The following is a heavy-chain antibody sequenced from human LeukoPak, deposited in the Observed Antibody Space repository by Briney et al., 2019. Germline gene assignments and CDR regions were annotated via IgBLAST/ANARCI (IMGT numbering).Heavy chain of an antibody. V-gene: IGHV4-4*09. CDR3: ARHLGRTTIAAY. D-gene: IGHD5-12*01. CDR2: IYTSGSA. CDR1: GGSISSYY. J-gene: IGHJ4*02. Sequence: PSETLSLTCTVSGGSISSYYWSWIRQPPGKGLEWIGYIYTSGSANYNPSLQSRVTISVDTSKNQFSLELSSVTAADTAVYYCARHLGRTTIAAYWGQGTLVTVSS.